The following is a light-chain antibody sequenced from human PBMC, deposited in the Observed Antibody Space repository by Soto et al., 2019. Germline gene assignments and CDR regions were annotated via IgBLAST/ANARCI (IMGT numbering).Light chain of an antibody. Sequence: MMMTQSPATLSVSPGERVTVSCRTSHSVNSHVAWYQQKPGQTPXXLLYGASTRATGIPVRFIVSGFGTVFTLTIRSMTSEDFAVYYCQQYKNWPLFGQGTRLEIK. V-gene: IGKV3-15*01. J-gene: IGKJ5*01. CDR2: GAS. CDR3: QQYKNWPL. CDR1: HSVNSH.